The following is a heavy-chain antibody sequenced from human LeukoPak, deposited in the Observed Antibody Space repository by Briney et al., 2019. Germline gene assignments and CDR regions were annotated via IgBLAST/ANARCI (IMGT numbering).Heavy chain of an antibody. CDR1: GFPFSNNP. J-gene: IGHJ4*02. D-gene: IGHD1-14*01. CDR2: ISTAITTI. V-gene: IGHV3-48*01. Sequence: PGGSLRLSCVVSGFPFSNNPMNWVRQAPGKGLEWVSYISTAITTIYYADSVKGRFTISRDNAKNSLYLQMNSLRAEDTAVYYCATQTVAGGYWGQGTLVTVSS. CDR3: ATQTVAGGY.